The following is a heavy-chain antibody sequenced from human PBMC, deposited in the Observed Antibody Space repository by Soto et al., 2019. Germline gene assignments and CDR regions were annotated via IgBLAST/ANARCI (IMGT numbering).Heavy chain of an antibody. CDR2: ISGYNRNT. Sequence: QVQLVQSGAEVKKPGASVKVSCRASGYTFSNYGITWMRQAPGRGLEWMGWISGYNRNTNYADKFQDRVTMTTDTSTKAAYLELRNLRSDDTAVYFSARERRWEPLPYWCPGTLISVSS. CDR3: ARERRWEPLPY. J-gene: IGHJ4*01. D-gene: IGHD1-26*01. V-gene: IGHV1-18*01. CDR1: GYTFSNYG.